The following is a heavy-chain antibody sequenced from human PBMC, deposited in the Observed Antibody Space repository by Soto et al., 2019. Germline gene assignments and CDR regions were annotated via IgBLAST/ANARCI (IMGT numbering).Heavy chain of an antibody. D-gene: IGHD6-19*01. V-gene: IGHV3-15*07. CDR2: IKSKTDGGTT. CDR1: GFTFSNAW. J-gene: IGHJ6*02. CDR3: TTQLLYSSGRGYYYYYGMDV. Sequence: GGSLRLSCAASGFTFSNAWMNWVRQAPGKGLEWVGRIKSKTDGGTTDYAAPVKGRFTISRDDSKNTLYLQMNSLKTEDTAVYYCTTQLLYSSGRGYYYYYGMDVWGQGTTVTVSS.